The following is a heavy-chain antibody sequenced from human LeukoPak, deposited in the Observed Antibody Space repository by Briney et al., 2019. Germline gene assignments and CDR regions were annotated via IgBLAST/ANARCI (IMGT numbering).Heavy chain of an antibody. V-gene: IGHV4-59*01. CDR1: GGSINGYY. CDR3: ARDQVAVAGTVWFDP. Sequence: PSETLSLTCTVSGGSINGYYRSWIRQPPGKGLEWIGYIYYTGSTNYNPSLKSRVSMPVDPSKNQFSLRLSSVTAADTAVYYCARDQVAVAGTVWFDPWGQGTLVTVSS. CDR2: IYYTGST. D-gene: IGHD6-19*01. J-gene: IGHJ5*02.